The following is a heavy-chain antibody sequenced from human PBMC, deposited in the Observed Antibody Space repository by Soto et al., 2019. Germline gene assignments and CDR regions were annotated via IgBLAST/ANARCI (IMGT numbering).Heavy chain of an antibody. CDR1: GGPISTGGHF. V-gene: IGHV4-31*03. D-gene: IGHD1-26*01. Sequence: QVQLEESGPGLVKASQTLSLTCTVSGGPISTGGHFWSWIRQHPKKGLEWIGYFYYSGTTHYNASLKSRATVSVDTSKNQFSLKLTSVTAADTAVYYCARVVSGSYFDCWGQGTLVTVSS. J-gene: IGHJ4*02. CDR3: ARVVSGSYFDC. CDR2: FYYSGTT.